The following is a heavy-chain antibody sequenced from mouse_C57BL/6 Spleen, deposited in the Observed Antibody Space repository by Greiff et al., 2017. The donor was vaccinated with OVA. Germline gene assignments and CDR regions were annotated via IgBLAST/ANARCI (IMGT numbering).Heavy chain of an antibody. D-gene: IGHD1-1*01. J-gene: IGHJ1*03. CDR3: ARFGITTVVATDWYFDV. Sequence: VQLQQPGAELVRPGSSVKLSCKASGYTFTSYWMHWVKQRPIQGLEWIGNIDPSDSRTHYNQKFKDKATLTVDKSSSTAYMQLSSLTSEDSAVYYCARFGITTVVATDWYFDVWGTGTTVTVSS. CDR2: IDPSDSRT. V-gene: IGHV1-52*01. CDR1: GYTFTSYW.